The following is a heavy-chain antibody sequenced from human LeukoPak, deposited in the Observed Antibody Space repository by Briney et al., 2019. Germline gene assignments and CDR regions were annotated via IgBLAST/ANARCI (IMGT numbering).Heavy chain of an antibody. CDR1: GYTFTSYG. V-gene: IGHV1-18*01. Sequence: ASVKVSCKASGYTFTSYGISWVRQAPGQGLEWMGWISAYNGNTNYAQKLQGRVTMTTDTSTSTAYMELRSLRSDDTAVYYCARDPVIITGTTGGYYYGMDVWGQGTTVTVSS. D-gene: IGHD1-7*01. CDR2: ISAYNGNT. CDR3: ARDPVIITGTTGGYYYGMDV. J-gene: IGHJ6*02.